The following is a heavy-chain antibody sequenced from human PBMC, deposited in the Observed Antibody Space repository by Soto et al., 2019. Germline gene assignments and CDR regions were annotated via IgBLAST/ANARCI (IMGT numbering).Heavy chain of an antibody. CDR1: GFTFSSYA. J-gene: IGHJ4*02. CDR3: ARRGSGSYYGY. V-gene: IGHV3-23*01. Sequence: EVQLLESGGGLVQPGGSLRLSCAASGFTFSSYAMRWVRQAPGKGLEWVSAISGSGGSTYYADSVKGRCTISRDNSKNTLYRQMNSLRAEDTAVYYCARRGSGSYYGYWGQGTLVTVSS. D-gene: IGHD1-26*01. CDR2: ISGSGGST.